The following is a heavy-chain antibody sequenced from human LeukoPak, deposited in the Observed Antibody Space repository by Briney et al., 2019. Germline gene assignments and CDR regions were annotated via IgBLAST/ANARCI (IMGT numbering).Heavy chain of an antibody. J-gene: IGHJ6*02. CDR1: GFALSSHW. CDR3: ARNNGMDV. CDR2: VNRDGSET. V-gene: IGHV3-7*03. Sequence: GGSLRLSCAASGFALSSHWMTWVRQVPGRGPEWVANVNRDGSETYYLDSVKGRLTISKDNAKNSLYLQMNSLRAEDTALYHCARNNGMDVWGQGTTVIVSS.